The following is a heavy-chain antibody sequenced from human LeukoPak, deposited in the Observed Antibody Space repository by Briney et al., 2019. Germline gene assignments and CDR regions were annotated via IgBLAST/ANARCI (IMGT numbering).Heavy chain of an antibody. CDR3: GASRQYVGAFDV. J-gene: IGHJ3*01. D-gene: IGHD3-16*01. V-gene: IGHV3-48*03. CDR1: GFTFSSYE. Sequence: GGSLRLSCAASGFTFSSYELYWVRQAPGKGLEWISYTSSSSTIIKYADSVRGRFTISRDDARESLYLQMSSLRADDTAIYYCGASRQYVGAFDVWGQGTLVTVSS. CDR2: TSSSSTII.